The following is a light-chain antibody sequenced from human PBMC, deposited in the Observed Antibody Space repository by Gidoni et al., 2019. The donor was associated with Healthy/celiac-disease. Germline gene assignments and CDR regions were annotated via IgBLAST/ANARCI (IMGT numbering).Light chain of an antibody. J-gene: IGKJ5*01. CDR3: QQYDNLPPLIT. CDR2: DAS. Sequence: DIQMTQSPSSLSASVGARVTITCQASQDISNYLNWYQQKPGKAPKLLIYDASNLETGVPSRFSGSGSGTDFTFTISSLQPEDIATYYCQQYDNLPPLITFXXXTRLEIK. V-gene: IGKV1-33*01. CDR1: QDISNY.